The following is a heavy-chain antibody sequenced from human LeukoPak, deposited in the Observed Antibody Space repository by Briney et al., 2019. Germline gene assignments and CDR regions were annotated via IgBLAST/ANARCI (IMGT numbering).Heavy chain of an antibody. D-gene: IGHD3-3*01. J-gene: IGHJ4*02. CDR3: AKVRYYDFWSGYHYDY. Sequence: PGGSLRLSCAASGLTSSSYAMSWVRQAPGKGREWGSAIGGSGGRTYYADSVKGRFTISRDNTKNTLYLQMNSMSAEATAVYYCAKVRYYDFWSGYHYDYWGQGTLVTVSS. CDR2: IGGSGGRT. V-gene: IGHV3-23*01. CDR1: GLTSSSYA.